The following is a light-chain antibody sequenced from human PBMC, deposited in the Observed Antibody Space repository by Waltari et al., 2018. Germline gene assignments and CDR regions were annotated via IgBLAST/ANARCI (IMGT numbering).Light chain of an antibody. V-gene: IGLV2-11*01. J-gene: IGLJ3*02. CDR2: DVS. Sequence: QSALTQPRSVSGSPGQSVTISCPGTSSDVGGYNYVSWYQHHPGNAPKLMIYDVSKRPSGVPDRFSGSKSGNTASLTISGLQAEDEADYYCCSYAGSYTWVFGGGTKLTVL. CDR3: CSYAGSYTWV. CDR1: SSDVGGYNY.